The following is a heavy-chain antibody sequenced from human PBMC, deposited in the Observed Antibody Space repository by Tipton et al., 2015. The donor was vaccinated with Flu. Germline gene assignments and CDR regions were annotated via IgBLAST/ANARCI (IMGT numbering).Heavy chain of an antibody. CDR3: ARESPELELGGLDI. CDR1: GGSFSSYY. D-gene: IGHD1-7*01. J-gene: IGHJ3*02. Sequence: TLSLTCAVYGGSFSSYYWSWIRQPPGKGLEWIGYIYYSGSTNYNPSLKSRVTISVDTSKSQFSLKLSSVTAADTAVYYCARESPELELGGLDIWGQGTMVTVSS. V-gene: IGHV4-59*01. CDR2: IYYSGST.